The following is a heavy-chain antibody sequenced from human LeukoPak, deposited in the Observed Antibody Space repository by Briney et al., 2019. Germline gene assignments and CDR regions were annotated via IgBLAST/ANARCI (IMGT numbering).Heavy chain of an antibody. CDR1: GLTVTSNW. CDR2: IDDAGSGT. Sequence: GGSLRLSCAASGLTVTSNWIHWVRQAPGKGLVWVSRIDDAGSGTSYADSVKGRFTISRDTAKNTVYLQMNSLRVDDTAVYYCATVFDLWGQGTLVTVSS. V-gene: IGHV3-74*01. CDR3: ATVFDL. J-gene: IGHJ4*02.